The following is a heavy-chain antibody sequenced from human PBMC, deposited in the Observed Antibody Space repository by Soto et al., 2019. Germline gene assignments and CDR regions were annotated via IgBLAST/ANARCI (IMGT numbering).Heavy chain of an antibody. Sequence: QVQLVQSGAELKKPGASVKVSCKASGYTFSNYDMTWVRQATGQVPEWIGWVNLNNGDTGYAQKFQVRVTLTTDISTTTAYMELTSLRSEDTAIYYCEKVSRKGSAIDFDYWGQGTLITVSS. CDR1: GYTFSNYD. J-gene: IGHJ4*02. D-gene: IGHD3-10*01. CDR2: VNLNNGDT. CDR3: EKVSRKGSAIDFDY. V-gene: IGHV1-8*01.